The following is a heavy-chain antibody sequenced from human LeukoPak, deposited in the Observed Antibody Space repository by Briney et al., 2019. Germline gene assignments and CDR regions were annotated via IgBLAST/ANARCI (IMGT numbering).Heavy chain of an antibody. Sequence: GGSLRLSCAASGFTFSSYAMSWVRQAPGKGLEWVSAISGSGGSTYYADSVKGRFTISRDNSKNTLYLQMNSLRAEDTAVYYCAKMVYYDSSGYYYGGRTDNWFDPWGQGTLVTVSS. D-gene: IGHD3-22*01. V-gene: IGHV3-23*01. CDR3: AKMVYYDSSGYYYGGRTDNWFDP. CDR1: GFTFSSYA. J-gene: IGHJ5*02. CDR2: ISGSGGST.